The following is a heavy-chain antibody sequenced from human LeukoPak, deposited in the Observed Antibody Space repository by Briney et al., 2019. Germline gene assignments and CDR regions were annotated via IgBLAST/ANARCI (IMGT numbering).Heavy chain of an antibody. CDR2: IWDDGSKK. CDR1: GFTLSGYG. D-gene: IGHD3-16*01. CDR3: ARDLGRGNTPFDY. V-gene: IGHV3-33*01. Sequence: PGGSLRLSCAASGFTLSGYGMHWVRQAPLKGLEWVAVIWDDGSKKYYADSVKGRFTISRDNSKNTVYLQMNSLRAEDTALYYCARDLGRGNTPFDYWGQGALVTVSS. J-gene: IGHJ4*02.